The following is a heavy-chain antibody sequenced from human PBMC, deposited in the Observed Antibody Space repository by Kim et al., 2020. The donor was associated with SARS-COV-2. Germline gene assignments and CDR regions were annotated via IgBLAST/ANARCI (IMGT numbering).Heavy chain of an antibody. CDR1: GFTFSLYS. CDR3: ARGVNPRGSGSQLCYAFET. CDR2: IKQDGSEK. Sequence: GGSLRLSCAASGFTFSLYSMTWVRQAPGKGLEWVANIKQDGSEKYYVDSVKGRFTISRDNAKNSLFLQMNSLRAEDAALYYCARGVNPRGSGSQLCYAFETWGQGTMVSASS. V-gene: IGHV3-7*01. J-gene: IGHJ3*02. D-gene: IGHD3-10*01.